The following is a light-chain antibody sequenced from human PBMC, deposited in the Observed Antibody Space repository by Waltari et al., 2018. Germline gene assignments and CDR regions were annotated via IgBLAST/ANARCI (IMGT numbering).Light chain of an antibody. J-gene: IGLJ2*01. CDR2: GTS. Sequence: QSVLTQPPSVSGAPGQRVTISCSGSTSNIGAGYDVHWYQQLPGTAPKLLIYGTSNRPSGVPDRFSGSKSGTSASLAITGLQAEEEADYYCQSYDSSLIVFGGGTKLTVL. CDR3: QSYDSSLIV. CDR1: TSNIGAGYD. V-gene: IGLV1-40*01.